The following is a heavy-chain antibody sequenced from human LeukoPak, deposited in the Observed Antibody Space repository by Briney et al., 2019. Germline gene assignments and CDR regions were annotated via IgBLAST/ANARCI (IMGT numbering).Heavy chain of an antibody. Sequence: SVKVSCKASGYTFTGYYMHWVRQAPGQGLEWMGGIIPMLGTTNYAQKFQGRVTITADESTSAAYMELSSLRSEDSAVYYCARDLSSDYYDSSGYYSHFNWFDPWGQGTLVTVSS. J-gene: IGHJ5*02. CDR3: ARDLSSDYYDSSGYYSHFNWFDP. V-gene: IGHV1-69*13. D-gene: IGHD3-22*01. CDR1: GYTFTGYY. CDR2: IIPMLGTT.